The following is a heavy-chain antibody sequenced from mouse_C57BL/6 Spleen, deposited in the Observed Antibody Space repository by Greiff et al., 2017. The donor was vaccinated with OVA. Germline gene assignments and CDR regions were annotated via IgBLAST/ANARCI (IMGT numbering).Heavy chain of an antibody. CDR1: GYTFTSYW. D-gene: IGHD1-1*01. Sequence: QVQLQQPGAELVMPGASVKLSCKASGYTFTSYWMHWVKQRPGQGLEWIGEIDPSDSYTNYNQKFKGKSTLTVDKSSSTAYMQLSSLTSEDSAVYSRARWTTVVAGHFDYWGQGTALTVSS. CDR3: ARWTTVVAGHFDY. V-gene: IGHV1-69*01. CDR2: IDPSDSYT. J-gene: IGHJ2*01.